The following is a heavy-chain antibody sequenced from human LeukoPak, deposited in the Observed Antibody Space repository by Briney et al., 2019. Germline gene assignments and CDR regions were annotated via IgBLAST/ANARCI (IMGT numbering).Heavy chain of an antibody. CDR3: AKLLGTATTFDY. V-gene: IGHV3-7*01. D-gene: IGHD5-24*01. Sequence: GGTLRLSCEASGFTFRRSWMSWVRQAPGRGLEGVANISSDGRQKFYVDSVKGRFTFSRDNPNNSLYLQMNSLGAEDTAVYYCAKLLGTATTFDYWGQGTLFTVSS. CDR1: GFTFRRSW. J-gene: IGHJ4*02. CDR2: ISSDGRQK.